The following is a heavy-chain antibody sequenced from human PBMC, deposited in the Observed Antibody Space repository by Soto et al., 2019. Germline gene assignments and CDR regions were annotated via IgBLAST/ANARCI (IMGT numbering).Heavy chain of an antibody. CDR1: GGSISSYY. J-gene: IGHJ5*02. V-gene: IGHV4-59*01. Sequence: SETLSLTCTVSGGSISSYYWSWIRQPPGKGLEWIGYIYYSGSTNYNPSLKSRVTISVDTSKNQFSLKLSSVTAADTAVYYCARVSNGGYYSSLVRWFDPWGQGTLVTVSS. CDR2: IYYSGST. D-gene: IGHD3-3*01. CDR3: ARVSNGGYYSSLVRWFDP.